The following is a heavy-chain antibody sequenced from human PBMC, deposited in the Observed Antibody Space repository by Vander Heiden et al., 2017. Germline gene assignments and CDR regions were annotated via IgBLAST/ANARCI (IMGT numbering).Heavy chain of an antibody. Sequence: QVQLVQSGAEVKKPGASVKVSCKVSGYTLTELSMHWVRQAPGKGLEWMGGFDPEDGETIYAQKFQGRVTMTEDTSTDTAYMELSSLRSEDTAVYYCATAPGPNYCDSSGYSDAFDIWGQGTMVTVSS. J-gene: IGHJ3*02. CDR3: ATAPGPNYCDSSGYSDAFDI. CDR1: GYTLTELS. V-gene: IGHV1-24*01. CDR2: FDPEDGET. D-gene: IGHD3-22*01.